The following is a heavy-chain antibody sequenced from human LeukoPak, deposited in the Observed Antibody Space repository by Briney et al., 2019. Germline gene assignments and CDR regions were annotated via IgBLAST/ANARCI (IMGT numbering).Heavy chain of an antibody. CDR1: GGSFSGYY. CDR2: INHSGST. D-gene: IGHD6-13*01. J-gene: IGHJ5*02. V-gene: IGHV4-34*01. CDR3: ARGLRIAAAGTSWFDP. Sequence: PSETLSLTCAVYGGSFSGYYWSWIRQPPGKGLEWIGEINHSGSTNYNPSLKSRVTISVDTSKNQFPLKLSSVTAADTAVYYCARGLRIAAAGTSWFDPWGQGTLVTVSS.